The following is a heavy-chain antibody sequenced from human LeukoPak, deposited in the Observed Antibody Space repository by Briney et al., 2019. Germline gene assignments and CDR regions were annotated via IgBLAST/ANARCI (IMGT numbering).Heavy chain of an antibody. Sequence: ASVKVSCKASGYTFTGYYMHWVRQAPGQGLEWMGWINPNSGGTNYAQKFQGWVTMTRDTSISTAYMELSRLRSDDTAVYYCARGPIAARLDRAFQHWGQGTLVTVSS. CDR3: ARGPIAARLDRAFQH. D-gene: IGHD6-6*01. V-gene: IGHV1-2*04. CDR1: GYTFTGYY. J-gene: IGHJ1*01. CDR2: INPNSGGT.